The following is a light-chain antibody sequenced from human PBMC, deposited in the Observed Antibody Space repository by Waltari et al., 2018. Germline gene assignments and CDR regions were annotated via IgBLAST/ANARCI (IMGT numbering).Light chain of an antibody. Sequence: DTPMTQSPSTLSASVGDTVTITCRASLSIGPWLAWYQQKPGKAPKLLIYRASILQGGVPSRFSGSGSVTDFTLTISGLQPDDFATYYCQQYNSYWTFGQGTKVE. CDR1: LSIGPW. V-gene: IGKV1-5*03. CDR3: QQYNSYWT. CDR2: RAS. J-gene: IGKJ1*01.